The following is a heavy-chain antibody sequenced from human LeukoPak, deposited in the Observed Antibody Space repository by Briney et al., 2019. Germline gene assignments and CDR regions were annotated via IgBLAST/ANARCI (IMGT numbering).Heavy chain of an antibody. CDR2: ISSSGNPM. D-gene: IGHD1-26*01. Sequence: GGSLRLSCAASGFTFSSYEMNWVRQAPGKGLEWVSYISSSGNPMYYADSVKGRFTISRGNTKNSLSLQMNSLRADDTAVYYCARGWGSVGVHFDYWGQGTLVTVSS. J-gene: IGHJ4*02. CDR3: ARGWGSVGVHFDY. CDR1: GFTFSSYE. V-gene: IGHV3-48*03.